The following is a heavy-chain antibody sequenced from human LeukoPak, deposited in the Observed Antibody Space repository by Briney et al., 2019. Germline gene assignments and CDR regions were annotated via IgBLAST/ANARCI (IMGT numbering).Heavy chain of an antibody. V-gene: IGHV3-23*01. D-gene: IGHD3-22*01. CDR1: GFTFSSYT. CDR2: MSGSGGST. CDR3: AKGRYYHDNSDAFEI. Sequence: GGSLRLSCAASGFTFSSYTISWVRQAPGKGQELVSAMSGSGGSTYYADSVKGRFTISRDNAKDTLYLQMDSLRAEDTAVYQCAKGRYYHDNSDAFEIWGQGTMVTVSS. J-gene: IGHJ3*02.